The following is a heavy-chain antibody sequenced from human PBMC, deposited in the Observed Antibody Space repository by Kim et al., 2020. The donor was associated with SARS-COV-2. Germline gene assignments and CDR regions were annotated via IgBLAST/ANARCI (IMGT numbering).Heavy chain of an antibody. Sequence: GGSLRLSCAASGFTFSSYAMSWVRQAPGKGLEWVSAISGSGGSTYYADSVKGRFTISRDNSKNTLYLQMNSLRAEDTAVYYCATPAKIAAAGRMIYYYYGMDVSGQGTTVTVSS. CDR1: GFTFSSYA. D-gene: IGHD6-13*01. V-gene: IGHV3-23*01. CDR2: ISGSGGST. J-gene: IGHJ6*02. CDR3: ATPAKIAAAGRMIYYYYGMDV.